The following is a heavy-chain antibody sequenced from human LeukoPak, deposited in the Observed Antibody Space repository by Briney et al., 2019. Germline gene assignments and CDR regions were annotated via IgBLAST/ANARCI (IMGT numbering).Heavy chain of an antibody. V-gene: IGHV4-59*02. Sequence: SETLSLTCTVSGASVRSYYWSWIRQPPGKGLEWIGSIYYTGSTSYNPSLKSRVTISLDTPRNQFSLRLNSVTAADAAVYYCARYAPPTTYYFDYWGQGTLVTVSS. CDR2: IYYTGST. J-gene: IGHJ4*02. CDR3: ARYAPPTTYYFDY. CDR1: GASVRSYY. D-gene: IGHD2-2*01.